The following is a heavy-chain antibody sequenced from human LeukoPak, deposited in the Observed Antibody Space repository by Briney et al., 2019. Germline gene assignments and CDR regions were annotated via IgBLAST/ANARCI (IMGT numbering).Heavy chain of an antibody. V-gene: IGHV4-39*07. CDR3: CGSGWFAGPFGY. CDR1: GGSISSSSYY. Sequence: SSETLSLTCTVSGGSISSSSYYWGWIRQPPGKGREWIGSIYYSGSTYYNPSLKSRVTISVDTSKNQFSLKLSSVTAADTAVYYCCGSGWFAGPFGYWGQGALVTVSS. D-gene: IGHD6-19*01. J-gene: IGHJ4*02. CDR2: IYYSGST.